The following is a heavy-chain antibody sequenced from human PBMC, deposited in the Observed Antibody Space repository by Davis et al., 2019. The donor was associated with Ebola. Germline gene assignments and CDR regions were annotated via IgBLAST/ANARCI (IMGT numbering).Heavy chain of an antibody. Sequence: SVKVSCKASGAAFSSFGLSWVRQAPGQGLEWMGGILPMFDTVNYAQNFQGRVTITADKSTYTVYMELSSLRSEDTAVYYCARGILAEGLDSWGQGTLVSVSS. V-gene: IGHV1-69*06. CDR2: ILPMFDTV. CDR3: ARGILAEGLDS. D-gene: IGHD5-18*01. J-gene: IGHJ4*02. CDR1: GAAFSSFG.